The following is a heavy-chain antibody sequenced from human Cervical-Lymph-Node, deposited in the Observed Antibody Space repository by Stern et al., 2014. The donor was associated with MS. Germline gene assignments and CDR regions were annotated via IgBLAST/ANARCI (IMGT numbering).Heavy chain of an antibody. D-gene: IGHD3/OR15-3a*01. V-gene: IGHV3-23*04. CDR3: ARSISWTFDY. CDR2: ITGSGGST. J-gene: IGHJ4*02. CDR1: GFTFSSDA. Sequence: LVESGGGLVQPGGSLRLSCAASGFTFSSDAMSWVRQAPGKGLAWVSVITGSGGSTYYADSVQGRFTISRDNSKDTLYLQMKSLRADDTAVYYCARSISWTFDYWGQGALVTVSS.